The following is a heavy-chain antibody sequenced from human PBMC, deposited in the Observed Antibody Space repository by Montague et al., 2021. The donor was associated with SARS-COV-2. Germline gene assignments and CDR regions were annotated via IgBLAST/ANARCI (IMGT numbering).Heavy chain of an antibody. CDR2: INHSGST. D-gene: IGHD3-3*01. CDR3: ARGLGRPGTIFGVALY. J-gene: IGHJ4*02. Sequence: SETLSLTCGVYGGSFSGYYWSWIRQPPGKGLQWIGGINHSGSTNYNSSLNSRGTISLDTSKNQFSLKLTSVGAADTAVYYCARGLGRPGTIFGVALYWGQGTLVTVPS. CDR1: GGSFSGYY. V-gene: IGHV4-34*01.